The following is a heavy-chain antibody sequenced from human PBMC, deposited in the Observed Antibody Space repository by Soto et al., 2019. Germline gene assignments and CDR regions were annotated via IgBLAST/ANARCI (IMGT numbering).Heavy chain of an antibody. J-gene: IGHJ3*02. D-gene: IGHD3-10*01. Sequence: QLQLQESGPGLVKPSETLSLTCTVSGGSISSSSYYWGWIRQPPGKGLEWIGSIYYSGSTYYNPSLKRRVPXSIDTSKHQFSLKLSSVTAADTALYYCAKGGSGSYSNAFDIWGQGTMVTVSS. CDR2: IYYSGST. V-gene: IGHV4-39*01. CDR3: AKGGSGSYSNAFDI. CDR1: GGSISSSSYY.